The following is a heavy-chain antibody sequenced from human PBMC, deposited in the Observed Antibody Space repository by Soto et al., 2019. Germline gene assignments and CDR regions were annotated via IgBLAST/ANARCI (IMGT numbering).Heavy chain of an antibody. CDR1: GFTFDDYA. J-gene: IGHJ6*02. V-gene: IGHV3-9*01. D-gene: IGHD6-6*01. Sequence: EVQLVESGGGLVQPGRSLRLSCAASGFTFDDYAMHWVRQAPGKGLEWVSGISWNSGSIGYAGSVMGRFTISRDNAKNSLYLQMNSLRAEDTAFYYCAKDISGAARDPYGMDVWGQGTTVTVSS. CDR2: ISWNSGSI. CDR3: AKDISGAARDPYGMDV.